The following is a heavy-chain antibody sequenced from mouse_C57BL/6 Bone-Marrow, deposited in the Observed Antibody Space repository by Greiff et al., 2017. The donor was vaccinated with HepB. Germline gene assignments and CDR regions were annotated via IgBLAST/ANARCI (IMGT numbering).Heavy chain of an antibody. V-gene: IGHV1-62-2*01. CDR2: FYPGSGSI. J-gene: IGHJ2*01. Sequence: QVQLQQSGAELVKPGASVKLSCKASGYTFTEYTIHWVKQRSGQGLEWIGWFYPGSGSIKYNEKFKDKATLTADKSSSTVYMELSRLTSEDSAVYFCARHEVLFGYYYGSYYFDYWGQGTTLTVSS. CDR3: ARHEVLFGYYYGSYYFDY. CDR1: GYTFTEYT. D-gene: IGHD1-1*01.